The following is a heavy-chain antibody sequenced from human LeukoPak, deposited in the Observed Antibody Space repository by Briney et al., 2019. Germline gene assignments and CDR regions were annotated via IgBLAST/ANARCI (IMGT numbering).Heavy chain of an antibody. CDR2: ISSSGSTI. CDR3: ARDRYSSSPYYYYYYMDV. Sequence: GGSLRPSCAASGFTFSSYEMNWVRQAPGKGLEWVSYISSSGSTIYYADSVKGRFTISRDNAKNSLYLQMNSLRAEDTAVYYCARDRYSSSPYYYYYYMDVWGKETTVTVSS. V-gene: IGHV3-48*03. J-gene: IGHJ6*03. D-gene: IGHD6-6*01. CDR1: GFTFSSYE.